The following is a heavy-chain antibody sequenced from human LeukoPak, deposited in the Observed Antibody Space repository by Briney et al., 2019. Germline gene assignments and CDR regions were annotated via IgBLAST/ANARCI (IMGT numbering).Heavy chain of an antibody. CDR1: GGSISGVNYY. Sequence: SETLSLTCTVSGGSISGVNYYWSWIRQHPGKGLEWIAFMYYSGSTNYNPSLKSRVTISVDTSKNQFSLNLSSVTAADTAVYYCTRAVITFGAAVAKGFDCWGQGTLVTVSS. CDR2: MYYSGST. J-gene: IGHJ4*02. D-gene: IGHD3-16*01. V-gene: IGHV4-61*01. CDR3: TRAVITFGAAVAKGFDC.